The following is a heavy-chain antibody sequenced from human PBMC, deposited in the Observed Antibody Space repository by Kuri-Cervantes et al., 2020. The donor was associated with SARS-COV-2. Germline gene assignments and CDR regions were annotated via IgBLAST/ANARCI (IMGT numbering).Heavy chain of an antibody. CDR3: TRAGYDNSGYYYSFDF. D-gene: IGHD3-22*01. V-gene: IGHV4-59*01. Sequence: SETLSLTCTVSGGSISSYYWSWIRQPPGKGLEWIGYIYYSGSTNYNPSLKGRVTISVDTSKNRFSLKLTSVTAADTAVYYCTRAGYDNSGYYYSFDFWGQGTLVTVSS. CDR1: GGSISSYY. CDR2: IYYSGST. J-gene: IGHJ4*02.